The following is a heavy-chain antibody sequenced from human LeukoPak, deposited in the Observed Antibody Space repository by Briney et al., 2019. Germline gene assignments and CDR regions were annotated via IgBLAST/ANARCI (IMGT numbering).Heavy chain of an antibody. Sequence: SETLSLTCTVSGYSISSGYYWGWIRQPPGKGLEWIGSIYHSGSTYYNPSLKSRVTISVDTSKNQFSLKLSSVTAADTAVYYCAREHTGSSWYSYYYYYMDVWGKGTTVTVSS. D-gene: IGHD6-13*01. CDR2: IYHSGST. J-gene: IGHJ6*03. V-gene: IGHV4-38-2*02. CDR1: GYSISSGYY. CDR3: AREHTGSSWYSYYYYYMDV.